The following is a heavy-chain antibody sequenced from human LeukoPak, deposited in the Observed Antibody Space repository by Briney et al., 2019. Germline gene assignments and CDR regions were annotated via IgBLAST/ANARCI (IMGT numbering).Heavy chain of an antibody. J-gene: IGHJ4*02. V-gene: IGHV3-64*01. CDR1: GFTFSSYV. CDR3: ARDKGAVGNDY. D-gene: IGHD6-19*01. CDR2: ISTNGDRT. Sequence: PGGSLRLSCAASGFTFSSYVKHWVRQAPGKGLEYVSVISTNGDRTYYANSVKGRFTISRDNSKNTLYLQMGSLRPEDMAVYYCARDKGAVGNDYWAWEPWSPSPQ.